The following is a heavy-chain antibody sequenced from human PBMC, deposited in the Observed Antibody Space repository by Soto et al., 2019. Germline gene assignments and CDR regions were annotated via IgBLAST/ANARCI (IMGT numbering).Heavy chain of an antibody. CDR2: INSASTTI. D-gene: IGHD6-19*01. CDR3: ARVSSQNYQWPPYLYYYYMDV. V-gene: IGHV3-48*01. J-gene: IGHJ6*03. CDR1: GSTFSSYN. Sequence: EVQVVESGGDLVQPGGSLRLSCVAPGSTFSSYNINWVRQAPGKGLEWISYINSASTTIYYADSVKGRFAISRDNAKNSVYLQMDSLRAEDTAVYYCARVSSQNYQWPPYLYYYYMDVWGKGTTVTVSS.